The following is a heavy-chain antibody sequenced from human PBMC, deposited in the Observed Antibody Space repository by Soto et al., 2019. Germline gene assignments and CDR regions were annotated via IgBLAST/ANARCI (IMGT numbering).Heavy chain of an antibody. CDR1: KGSLDGYS. CDR2: INHSGTT. V-gene: IGHV4-34*01. J-gene: IGHJ4*02. Sequence: VSLTCAVQKGSLDGYSWNWIHQPPGKGLERIGEINHSGTTHFNPSLKSRVTMSVDTSKHQVTLTLNSVTAEDSAVYFCARAARYPYGFSVYWRQRPWVTVSS. D-gene: IGHD5-18*01. CDR3: ARAARYPYGFSVY.